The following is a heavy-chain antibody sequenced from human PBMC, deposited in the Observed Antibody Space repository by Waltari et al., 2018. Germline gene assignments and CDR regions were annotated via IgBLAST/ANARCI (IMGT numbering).Heavy chain of an antibody. V-gene: IGHV3-21*02. CDR2: ISSTSSDI. Sequence: EVQLVESGGGLVKPGGSLRRSCAASGFTFTTYTMNWVRQAPGKGPEWVSSISSTSSDIYYADSVKGRFTISRDNAKSSLYLQLNSLRAEDTAVYYCAGGYSSYYGMDVWGQGTTVTVSS. CDR1: GFTFTTYT. J-gene: IGHJ6*02. CDR3: AGGYSSYYGMDV. D-gene: IGHD6-13*01.